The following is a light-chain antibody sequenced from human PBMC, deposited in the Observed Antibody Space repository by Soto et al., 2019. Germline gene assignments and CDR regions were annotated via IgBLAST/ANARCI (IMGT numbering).Light chain of an antibody. CDR1: SSGVGAYDF. V-gene: IGLV2-14*01. CDR3: SSYTTTDPYV. CDR2: EVS. Sequence: QSVLTQPASVSGSPGQSITISCTGTSSGVGAYDFVSWYQQHPGKAPKYLIYEVSNRPSGVSDRFSGSKSGTTASLTISGLQAEDEADYYCSSYTTTDPYVFGTGTKVTVL. J-gene: IGLJ1*01.